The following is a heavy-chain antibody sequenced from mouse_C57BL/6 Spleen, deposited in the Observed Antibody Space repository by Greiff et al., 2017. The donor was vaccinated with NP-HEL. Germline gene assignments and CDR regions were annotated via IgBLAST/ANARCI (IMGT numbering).Heavy chain of an antibody. D-gene: IGHD1-1*01. CDR1: GYTFTSYW. J-gene: IGHJ1*03. Sequence: VQLQQSGTVLARPGASVKMSCKTSGYTFTSYWMHWVKQRPGQGLEWIGAIYPGNSDTSYNQKFKGRAKLTADTSASTAYMELSSLTNEDSAVYYCTRTIGRYGLYFGGWGTGATVT. V-gene: IGHV1-5*01. CDR3: TRTIGRYGLYFGG. CDR2: IYPGNSDT.